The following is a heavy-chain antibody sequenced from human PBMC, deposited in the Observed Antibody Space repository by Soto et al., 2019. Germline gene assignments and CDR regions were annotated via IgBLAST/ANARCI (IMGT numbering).Heavy chain of an antibody. CDR3: AHRSRGYAYYFDQ. V-gene: IGHV2-5*02. J-gene: IGHJ4*02. Sequence: QITLKESGPTLVKPTQTLTLTCSFSGFSLSTRGVGVGWIRQPPGKALEWLALMFWDDDKWYSPSLRSRLTTAEDSAKSQVVLTMTTMDPVDTATYYCAHRSRGYAYYFDQWGQGTPVTVSS. CDR1: GFSLSTRGVG. CDR2: MFWDDDK. D-gene: IGHD5-12*01.